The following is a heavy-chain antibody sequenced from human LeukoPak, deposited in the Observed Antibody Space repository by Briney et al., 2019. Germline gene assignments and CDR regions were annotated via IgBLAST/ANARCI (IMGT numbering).Heavy chain of an antibody. V-gene: IGHV1-2*02. CDR1: GYTFTGYY. D-gene: IGHD5-12*01. CDR2: INPNSGGT. J-gene: IGHJ3*02. CDR3: ARDRSLVTTDAFDI. Sequence: ASVKVSCKASGYTFTGYYMHWVRQAPGQGLEWMGWINPNSGGTNYAQKFQGRVTMTRDTSISTACMELSRLRSDDTAVYYCARDRSLVTTDAFDIWGQGTMVTVSS.